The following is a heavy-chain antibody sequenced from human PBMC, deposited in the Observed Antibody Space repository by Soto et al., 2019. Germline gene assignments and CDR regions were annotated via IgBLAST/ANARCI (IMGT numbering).Heavy chain of an antibody. CDR1: GFTFSGYA. Sequence: PGGSLRLSCAASGFTFSGYAMSWVRQAPGKGLEWVSVIYSGGSTYYADSVKGRFTISRDNSKNTLYLQMNSLRAEDTALYYCAKGRSYYYYYGVDVWGQGTTVTVSS. J-gene: IGHJ6*02. CDR2: IYSGGST. CDR3: AKGRSYYYYYGVDV. V-gene: IGHV3-23*03.